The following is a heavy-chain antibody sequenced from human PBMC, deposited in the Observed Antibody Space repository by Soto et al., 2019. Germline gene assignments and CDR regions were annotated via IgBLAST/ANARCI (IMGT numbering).Heavy chain of an antibody. CDR2: IYTAGGT. Sequence: GGSLRLSCAASGFTVSNTYMTWVRQPPGKGLECVSVIYTAGGTNYADSVKGRSIISRDNSKNTLYLQMNSLRAEDTAVYYCARALPVAKGGFDPWGQGTLVTVSS. J-gene: IGHJ5*02. CDR1: GFTVSNTY. V-gene: IGHV3-53*01. CDR3: ARALPVAKGGFDP. D-gene: IGHD2-2*01.